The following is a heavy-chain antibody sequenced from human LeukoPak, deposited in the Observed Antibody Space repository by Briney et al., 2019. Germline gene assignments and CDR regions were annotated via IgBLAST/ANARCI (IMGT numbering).Heavy chain of an antibody. D-gene: IGHD5-12*01. Sequence: ASVKVSCKAFEYTFTSYTMHWVRQAPGQRLEWMGWINAGNGNTKYSEKFQGRVIITRDTSASTAYMELSSLRSEDTAVYYCARDSGSDWWDHWGQGTLATVSS. V-gene: IGHV1-3*01. CDR3: ARDSGSDWWDH. CDR2: INAGNGNT. J-gene: IGHJ5*02. CDR1: EYTFTSYT.